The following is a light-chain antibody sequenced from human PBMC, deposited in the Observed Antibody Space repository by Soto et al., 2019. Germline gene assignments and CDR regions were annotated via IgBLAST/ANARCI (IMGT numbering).Light chain of an antibody. CDR2: AAS. V-gene: IGKV1-12*01. Sequence: DFQMTHSPSTLSGSVGARVTITCRASQTISSWLAWYQQKPGKAPKLLIYAASSLQSGVPSRFSGSGSGTDFTLTISSLQPEDFATYYCQQANSFPITFGQGTRLEIK. CDR3: QQANSFPIT. J-gene: IGKJ5*01. CDR1: QTISSW.